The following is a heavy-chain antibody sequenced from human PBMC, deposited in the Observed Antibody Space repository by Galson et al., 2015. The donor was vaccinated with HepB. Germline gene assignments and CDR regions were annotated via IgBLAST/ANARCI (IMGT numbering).Heavy chain of an antibody. CDR1: GFTFSSYS. CDR2: ISSSSSYI. CDR3: ANDFYGSYYMDV. J-gene: IGHJ6*03. D-gene: IGHD4-17*01. Sequence: SLRLSCAASGFTFSSYSMNWVRQAPGKGLEWVSSISSSSSYIYYADSVKGRFTISRDNAKNSLYLQMNSLRAEDTAVYYCANDFYGSYYMDVWGKGTTVTVSS. V-gene: IGHV3-21*01.